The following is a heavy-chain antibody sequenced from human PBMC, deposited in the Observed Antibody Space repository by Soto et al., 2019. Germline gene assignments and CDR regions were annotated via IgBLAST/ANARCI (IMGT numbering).Heavy chain of an antibody. V-gene: IGHV1-24*01. CDR3: TTYPGDYNFDH. Sequence: ASVKVSCKVSGYTLNEVAMHWVRQAPGKGLEWLGGFDPDEAETIYAQHFQGRVTMTEDTSTDTVYMELSSLRSEDTALYFCTTYPGDYNFDHWGQGTLVNGSS. D-gene: IGHD4-17*01. J-gene: IGHJ5*02. CDR1: GYTLNEVA. CDR2: FDPDEAET.